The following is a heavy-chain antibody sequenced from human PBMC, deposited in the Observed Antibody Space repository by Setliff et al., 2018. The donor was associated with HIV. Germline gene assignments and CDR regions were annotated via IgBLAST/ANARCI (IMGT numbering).Heavy chain of an antibody. CDR3: ARPTRDDYDSSGSYYYFDY. Sequence: PGESLKISCKGSGYSFTNYWIGWVRQMPGKGLEWMAIIYPGDSDTSYSPSFQGQVTISADRSINTAYLQWGSLKASDTAMYYCARPTRDDYDSSGSYYYFDYWGQGTRVTVSS. D-gene: IGHD3-22*01. J-gene: IGHJ4*02. CDR1: GYSFTNYW. V-gene: IGHV5-51*01. CDR2: IYPGDSDT.